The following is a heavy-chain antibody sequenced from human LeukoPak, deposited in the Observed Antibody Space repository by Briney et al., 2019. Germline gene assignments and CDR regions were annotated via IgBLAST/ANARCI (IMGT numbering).Heavy chain of an antibody. CDR3: ARGYYDYIWGSYRPLPFDY. Sequence: SETLSLTCAVYGGSFRGYYWSWIRQPPGKGLEWIGEINHSGSTNYNPSLKSRVTISVDTSKNQFSLKLSSVTAADTAVYYCARGYYDYIWGSYRPLPFDYWGQGTLVTVSS. V-gene: IGHV4-34*01. CDR1: GGSFRGYY. CDR2: INHSGST. J-gene: IGHJ4*02. D-gene: IGHD3-16*02.